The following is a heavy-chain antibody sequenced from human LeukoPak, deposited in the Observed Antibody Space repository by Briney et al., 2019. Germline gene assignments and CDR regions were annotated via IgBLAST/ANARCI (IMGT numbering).Heavy chain of an antibody. CDR1: GYTFTSYA. D-gene: IGHD3-10*01. CDR2: ISAYNGNT. J-gene: IGHJ4*02. Sequence: VASVKVSCKASGYTFTSYAISWVRQAPGQGLEWMGWISAYNGNTNYAQKLQGRVTMTRDTSTSTAYMELRSPRSDDTAVYYCARDIEYYYGSGSRQPLDYWGQGTLVTVSS. CDR3: ARDIEYYYGSGSRQPLDY. V-gene: IGHV1-18*01.